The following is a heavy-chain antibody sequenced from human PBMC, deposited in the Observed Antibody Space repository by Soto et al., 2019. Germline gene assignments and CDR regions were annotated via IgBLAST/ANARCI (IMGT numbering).Heavy chain of an antibody. CDR2: IYYSGST. V-gene: IGHV4-59*01. CDR3: ARDHYGSGSN. Sequence: SETLSLTCTVSGGSISSYYWSWIRQPPGKGLEWIGYIYYSGSTNYNPSLKSRVSISVDTSKNQFSLKLSSVTAADTAVYYCARDHYGSGSNWGQGTLVTVSS. D-gene: IGHD3-10*01. CDR1: GGSISSYY. J-gene: IGHJ4*02.